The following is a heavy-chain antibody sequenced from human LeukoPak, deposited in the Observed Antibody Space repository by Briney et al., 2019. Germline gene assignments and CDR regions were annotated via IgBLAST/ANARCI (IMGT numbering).Heavy chain of an antibody. CDR2: FIPILGIA. Sequence: GASVNVSCKASGGTFSSYAISWVRQAPGQGLEWMGRFIPILGIANYAQKFQGRVTITADKSTSTAYMELSSLRSEDTAVYYCARRPHYYDSSGLDYWGQGTLVTVSS. V-gene: IGHV1-69*10. D-gene: IGHD3-22*01. CDR3: ARRPHYYDSSGLDY. J-gene: IGHJ4*02. CDR1: GGTFSSYA.